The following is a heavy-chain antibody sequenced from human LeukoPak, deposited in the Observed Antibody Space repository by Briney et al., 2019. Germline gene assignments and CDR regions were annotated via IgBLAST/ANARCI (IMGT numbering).Heavy chain of an antibody. V-gene: IGHV4-34*01. CDR3: ARGFHRAMPST. CDR1: GGSFSGYY. Sequence: SETLSLTCAVYGGSFSGYYWSWIRQPPGKGLEWIGEIDHSGSTNYNPSLKSRVTISVDTSKNQFSLKLSSVTAADTAVYYCARGFHRAMPSTWGQGTLVTVSS. D-gene: IGHD2-2*01. J-gene: IGHJ5*02. CDR2: IDHSGST.